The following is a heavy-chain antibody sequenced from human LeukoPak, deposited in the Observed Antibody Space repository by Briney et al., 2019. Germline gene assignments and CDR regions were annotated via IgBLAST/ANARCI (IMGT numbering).Heavy chain of an antibody. CDR3: ARGGRLYSSSWYWFDP. CDR2: STSSNNM. V-gene: IGHV3-48*02. Sequence: GGSLRLSCAASGFTFSSYSMNWVRQAPGKGLEWVSCSTSSNNMYYADSVKGRFTISRDNAKNSLYLQMNSLRDEDTAVHYCARGGRLYSSSWYWFDPWGQGTLVTVSS. D-gene: IGHD6-13*01. J-gene: IGHJ5*02. CDR1: GFTFSSYS.